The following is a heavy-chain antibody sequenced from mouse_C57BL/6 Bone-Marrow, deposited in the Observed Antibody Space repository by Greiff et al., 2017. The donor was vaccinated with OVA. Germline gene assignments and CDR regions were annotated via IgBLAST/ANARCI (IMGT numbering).Heavy chain of an antibody. CDR3: ARYSPYAMDY. V-gene: IGHV1-76*01. CDR1: GYTFTDYY. Sequence: VQLQQSGAELVRPGASVKLSCKASGYTFTDYYINWVKQRPGQGLEWIARIYPGSGNTYYNEKFKGRATLTAEKSSSTAYMQISSLTSEDSAVYFCARYSPYAMDYWGQGTSVTVSS. D-gene: IGHD2-12*01. J-gene: IGHJ4*01. CDR2: IYPGSGNT.